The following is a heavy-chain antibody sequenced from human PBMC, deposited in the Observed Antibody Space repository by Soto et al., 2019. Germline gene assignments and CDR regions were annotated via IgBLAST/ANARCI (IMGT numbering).Heavy chain of an antibody. CDR1: GYTFTSYG. D-gene: IGHD3-22*01. V-gene: IGHV1-18*04. CDR3: ARLTYYYDSRTPRYYGMDV. Sequence: GASVKVSCKASGYTFTSYGISWVRQAPGQGLEWMGWISAYNGNTNYAQKLQGRVTMTTDTSTSTAYMELRSLRSDDTAVYYCARLTYYYDSRTPRYYGMDVWGQGTTVTVSS. J-gene: IGHJ6*02. CDR2: ISAYNGNT.